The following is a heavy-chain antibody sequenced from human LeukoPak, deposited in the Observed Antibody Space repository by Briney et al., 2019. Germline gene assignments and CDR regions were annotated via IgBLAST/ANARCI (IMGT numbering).Heavy chain of an antibody. CDR3: AKGRGGDYSYGSYYLDY. CDR1: GFTFSNYG. CDR2: ISYDGSNE. V-gene: IGHV3-30*18. D-gene: IGHD5-18*01. Sequence: GGSLRLSCAASGFTFSNYGMHWVRQVPGKGLEWVAVISYDGSNEYYTNSVKGRFTISRDNSKNRLYLQMNSLRAEDTAVFYCAKGRGGDYSYGSYYLDYWGQGTLVTVSS. J-gene: IGHJ4*02.